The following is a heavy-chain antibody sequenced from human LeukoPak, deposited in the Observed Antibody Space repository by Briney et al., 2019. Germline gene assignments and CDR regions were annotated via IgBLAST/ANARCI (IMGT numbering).Heavy chain of an antibody. CDR1: GFTFSSYG. CDR2: IYSGGAT. D-gene: IGHD4-17*01. J-gene: IGHJ4*02. V-gene: IGHV3-53*01. CDR3: ARGIYGPYSFDY. Sequence: GGSLRLSCAASGFTFSSYGMHWVRQAPGKGLEWVSVIYSGGATYYADSVKGRFTISRDNSNNTLYLQVNSLRAEDTAMYYCARGIYGPYSFDYWGQGTLVTVSS.